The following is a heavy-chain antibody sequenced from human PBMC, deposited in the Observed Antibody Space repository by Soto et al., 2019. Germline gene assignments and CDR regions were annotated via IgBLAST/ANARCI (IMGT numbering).Heavy chain of an antibody. V-gene: IGHV1-58*02. D-gene: IGHD3-22*01. CDR1: GYTFTSYY. J-gene: IGHJ4*02. Sequence: SVKVSCKASGYTFTSYYMHWVRQAPGQRLEWIGWIVVGSGNTNYAQKFRERVTITRDMSTSTAYMELSSLRSEDTAVYYCAASTIRTYYYDSSGHSGSFDYWGQGTLVTVSS. CDR2: IVVGSGNT. CDR3: AASTIRTYYYDSSGHSGSFDY.